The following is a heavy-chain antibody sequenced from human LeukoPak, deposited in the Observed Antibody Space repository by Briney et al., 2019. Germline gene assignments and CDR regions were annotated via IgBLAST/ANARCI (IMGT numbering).Heavy chain of an antibody. CDR1: GYSFSNSW. D-gene: IGHD3-10*01. Sequence: GESLKISCKASGYSFSNSWIGWVRQMPGKGLEWMAIIYPGDSDTRYSPSFQGQVTISADKSISTAYLQWSSLTASDTAMYFCARRDSGRRELVDYWGQGTLVTVSS. CDR2: IYPGDSDT. V-gene: IGHV5-51*01. J-gene: IGHJ4*02. CDR3: ARRDSGRRELVDY.